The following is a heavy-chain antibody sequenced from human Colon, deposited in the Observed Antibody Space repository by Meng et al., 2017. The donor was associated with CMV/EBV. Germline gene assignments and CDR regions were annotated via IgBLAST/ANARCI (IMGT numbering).Heavy chain of an antibody. V-gene: IGHV3-30-3*01. J-gene: IGHJ4*02. CDR3: ARPAEVAIIVRGFDS. CDR1: TFSSYA. CDR2: VSHDGNSQ. Sequence: TFSSYAIRWVRQTPGKGLEGVASVSHDGNSQYLADSVKGRFTISRDNANNTLHLQMNSLRTEDTAIYYCARPAEVAIIVRGFDSWGRGTLVTVSS. D-gene: IGHD5-12*01.